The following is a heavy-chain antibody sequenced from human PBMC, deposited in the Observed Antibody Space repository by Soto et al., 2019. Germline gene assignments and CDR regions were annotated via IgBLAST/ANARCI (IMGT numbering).Heavy chain of an antibody. D-gene: IGHD3-3*01. CDR1: GFGFSGDP. CDR3: AKVAYYDFWSGVNFDY. V-gene: IGHV3-23*01. Sequence: AGSLKLSCTSAGFGFSGDPSSRVRLAKGKGLEWVSAISGSGGSTYYADSVKGRFTISRDNSKNTLYLQMNSLRAEDTAVYYCAKVAYYDFWSGVNFDYWGQGTLVTVSS. J-gene: IGHJ4*02. CDR2: ISGSGGST.